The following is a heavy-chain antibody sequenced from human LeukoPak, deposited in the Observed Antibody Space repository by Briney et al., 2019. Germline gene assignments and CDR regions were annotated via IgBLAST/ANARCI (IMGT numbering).Heavy chain of an antibody. CDR1: GYTFTGYY. CDR3: ASSPGYSGYDVSRYYYYYMDV. Sequence: GASVKVSCKASGYTFTGYYIHWVRQAPGQGLEWMGWINPNSGGTNYAQKFQGRITMTRDTSISTAYMELSRLRSDDTAVYYCASSPGYSGYDVSRYYYYYMDVWGKGTTVTVSS. CDR2: INPNSGGT. J-gene: IGHJ6*03. D-gene: IGHD5-12*01. V-gene: IGHV1-2*02.